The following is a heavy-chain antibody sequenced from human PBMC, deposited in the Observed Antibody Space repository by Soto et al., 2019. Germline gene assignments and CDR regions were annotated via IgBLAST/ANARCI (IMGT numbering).Heavy chain of an antibody. CDR1: KVSFDDYA. V-gene: IGHV3-9*01. Sequence: GGSLRLSCAASKVSFDDYAFHWVRQAPGKGLEWVSGISWDSGIISHADSVKGRFSISRDNAKKYVFLQMDSLRPEDTALYYCVKDFGYYYDYAFDVWGHGTAATVSS. J-gene: IGHJ3*01. CDR3: VKDFGYYYDYAFDV. D-gene: IGHD3-22*01. CDR2: ISWDSGII.